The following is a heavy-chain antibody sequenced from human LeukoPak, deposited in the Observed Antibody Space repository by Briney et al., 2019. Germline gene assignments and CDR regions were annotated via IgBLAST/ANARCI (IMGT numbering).Heavy chain of an antibody. V-gene: IGHV3-30-3*01. CDR3: VEGGRTGGWYGFHGGN. Sequence: GGSLRLPCAASGFTFSNYAMNWVRQAPGKGLEWVSAISYGGSNKHYADSVKGRFTISRDDSKNTLYLQMNSLRTEDTAVYYCVEGGRTGGWYGFHGGNWGQGTLVTVSS. CDR2: ISYGGSNK. J-gene: IGHJ4*02. D-gene: IGHD6-19*01. CDR1: GFTFSNYA.